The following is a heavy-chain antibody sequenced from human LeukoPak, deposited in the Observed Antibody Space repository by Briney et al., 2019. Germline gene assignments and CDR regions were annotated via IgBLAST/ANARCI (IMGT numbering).Heavy chain of an antibody. V-gene: IGHV5-51*01. Sequence: GESLKISCKASEYRFTTYWIAWVRQMPGKGLEWMGFIYPGDSDTRYSPSFQGQVTISADKSISTAYLQWSSLKASDTAMYYCARQDAGPFDYWGQGTLVTVSS. J-gene: IGHJ4*02. D-gene: IGHD2-8*01. CDR3: ARQDAGPFDY. CDR1: EYRFTTYW. CDR2: IYPGDSDT.